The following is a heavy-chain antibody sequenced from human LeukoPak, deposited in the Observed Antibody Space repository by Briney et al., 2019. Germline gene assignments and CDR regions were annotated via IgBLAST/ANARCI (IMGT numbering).Heavy chain of an antibody. CDR2: INPNSGGT. CDR3: ARTFYGDYNFDY. D-gene: IGHD4-17*01. CDR1: GYTFTGYY. Sequence: ASVKVSCKASGYTFTGYYMHWVRQAPGQGLEWMGWINPNSGGTNYAQKFQGRVTMTRDTSISTAYMELSRLRSDDTAVYYCARTFYGDYNFDYWGRGTLVTVSS. J-gene: IGHJ4*02. V-gene: IGHV1-2*02.